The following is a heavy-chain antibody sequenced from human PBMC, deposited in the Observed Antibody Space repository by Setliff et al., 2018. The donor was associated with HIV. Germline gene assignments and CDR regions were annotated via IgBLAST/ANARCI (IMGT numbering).Heavy chain of an antibody. CDR3: AKTQTVITVYGPFDS. CDR2: IYSGGST. V-gene: IGHV3-53*01. Sequence: GGSLRLSCAASGFTVSSNYMTWVRQTPGKGLEWVSLIYSGGSTYYADSVKGRFTISRDNSNNTVYLQMNSLRAEDTAMYYCAKTQTVITVYGPFDSWGQGTQVTVSS. D-gene: IGHD4-4*01. J-gene: IGHJ4*02. CDR1: GFTVSSNY.